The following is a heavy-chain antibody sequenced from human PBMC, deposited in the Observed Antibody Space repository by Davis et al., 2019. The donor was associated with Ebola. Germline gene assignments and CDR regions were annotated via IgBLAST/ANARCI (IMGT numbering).Heavy chain of an antibody. CDR2: TNTDGSTT. CDR3: AKEKSSPSPGRDYYGIDV. D-gene: IGHD2-2*01. V-gene: IGHV3-74*01. Sequence: PGGSLRLSCVVSGFTFSNYWMHWVRQAPGKGPVWVSRTNTDGSTTNYADSVKGRFTISRDNTKNTLYLQMNSLRAEDTALYYCAKEKSSPSPGRDYYGIDVWGQGTTVTVSS. J-gene: IGHJ6*02. CDR1: GFTFSNYW.